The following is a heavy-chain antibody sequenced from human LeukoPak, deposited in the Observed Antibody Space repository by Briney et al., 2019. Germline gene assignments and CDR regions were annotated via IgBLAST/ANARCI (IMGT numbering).Heavy chain of an antibody. CDR3: ARGPPNWGYDY. CDR1: GYTFTSYY. V-gene: IGHV1-46*01. J-gene: IGHJ4*02. CDR2: INPSGGST. Sequence: ASVKVSCKASGYTFTSYYMHWVRQAPGQGLEWMGIINPSGGSTSYAQKFQDRVTMTRNTSISTAYMELSSLRSDDTAVYYCARGPPNWGYDYWGPGTLVTVSS. D-gene: IGHD7-27*01.